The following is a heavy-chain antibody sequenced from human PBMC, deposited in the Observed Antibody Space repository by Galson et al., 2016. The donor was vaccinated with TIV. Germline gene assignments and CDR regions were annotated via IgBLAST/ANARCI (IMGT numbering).Heavy chain of an antibody. J-gene: IGHJ3*01. D-gene: IGHD1-7*01. CDR1: GFTFNEYG. CDR2: VLWNGRSP. Sequence: SLRLSCAASGFTFNEYGMNWVRRAPGKGLEWVSGVLWNGRSPGYADSVKGRFTISRDNAKKSLFLQLNSLRAEDTAVYYCVRRNFGDAFDVWGRGTMVTVSS. CDR3: VRRNFGDAFDV. V-gene: IGHV3-20*04.